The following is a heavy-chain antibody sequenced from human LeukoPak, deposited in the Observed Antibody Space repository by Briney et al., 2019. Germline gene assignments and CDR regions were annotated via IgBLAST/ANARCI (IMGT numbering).Heavy chain of an antibody. CDR3: AREYSSSSNYYYYYYMDV. V-gene: IGHV1-69*10. CDR1: GGTFSSYA. CDR2: IIPILGIA. Sequence: VASVKVSCKASGGTFSSYAISWVRQAPGQGLEWMGRIIPILGIANYAQKFQGRVTITADKSTSTAYMELSSLRSEDTAVYYCAREYSSSSNYYYYYYMDVWGKGTTVTVSS. J-gene: IGHJ6*03. D-gene: IGHD6-6*01.